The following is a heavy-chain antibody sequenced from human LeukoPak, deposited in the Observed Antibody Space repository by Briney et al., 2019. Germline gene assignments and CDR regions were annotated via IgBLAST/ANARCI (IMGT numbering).Heavy chain of an antibody. V-gene: IGHV1-18*01. CDR2: ISTYNQNT. Sequence: GASVKVSCKASGYIFSNYGITWVRHVPGQGLEWMGWISTYNQNTNYAQKFHDRVTMTTDTSTSTAYMELRSLRSDDTAVYFCARDDIEYCSPTSCGWFDPWGQGTLVTVSS. J-gene: IGHJ5*02. CDR1: GYIFSNYG. D-gene: IGHD2-2*01. CDR3: ARDDIEYCSPTSCGWFDP.